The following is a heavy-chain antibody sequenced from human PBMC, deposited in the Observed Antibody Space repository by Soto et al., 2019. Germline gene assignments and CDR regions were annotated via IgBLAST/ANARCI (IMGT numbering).Heavy chain of an antibody. V-gene: IGHV3-21*01. J-gene: IGHJ4*02. CDR1: GFTFRTYN. Sequence: EVELVESGGGLVKPGGSLTLSCAASGFTFRTYNMIWVRQAPGKGLEWVSSISAGSSNIYYAPSVKGRFTISIDNDKNLLYLQINSLRAEDTAVYYCARQYPSSSRHFDHWGQGTLVIVSS. CDR3: ARQYPSSSRHFDH. D-gene: IGHD6-6*01. CDR2: ISAGSSNI.